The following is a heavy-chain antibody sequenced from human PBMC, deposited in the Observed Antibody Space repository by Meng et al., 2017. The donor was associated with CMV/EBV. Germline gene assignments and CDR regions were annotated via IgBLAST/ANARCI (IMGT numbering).Heavy chain of an antibody. V-gene: IGHV1-8*01. CDR3: ARAQALSLRFPYY. CDR1: GYIFTSYD. CDR2: MNPNSGNT. Sequence: ASVKVSCKASGYIFTSYDINWVRQATGQGLEWMGWMNPNSGNTGYAQKFQGRVTMTRNTSISTAYMELSSLRSEDTAVYYCARAQALSLRFPYYWGQGTLVTVSS. J-gene: IGHJ4*02. D-gene: IGHD3-3*01.